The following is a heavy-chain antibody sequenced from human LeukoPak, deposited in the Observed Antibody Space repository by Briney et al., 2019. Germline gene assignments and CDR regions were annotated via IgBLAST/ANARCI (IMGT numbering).Heavy chain of an antibody. Sequence: ASVKVSCKASGYTFTGYYMHWVRQAPGQGLEWMGWINPNSGGTNYAQKFQGRVTMTRDTSISTAYMELSRLRSDDTAVYYCARWAPYYDSSGYRLEEYYFDYWGQGTLVTVSS. V-gene: IGHV1-2*02. D-gene: IGHD3-22*01. CDR1: GYTFTGYY. CDR2: INPNSGGT. J-gene: IGHJ4*02. CDR3: ARWAPYYDSSGYRLEEYYFDY.